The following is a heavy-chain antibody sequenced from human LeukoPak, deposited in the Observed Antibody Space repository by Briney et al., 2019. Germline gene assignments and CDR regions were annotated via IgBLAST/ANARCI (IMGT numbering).Heavy chain of an antibody. J-gene: IGHJ6*03. V-gene: IGHV3-74*01. CDR2: INSDGSST. CDR3: AKGNDYGDYLGYYMDV. CDR1: GFTFSNYW. D-gene: IGHD4-17*01. Sequence: GGSLRLSCAASGFTFSNYWMHWVRQAPGKGLVWVSRINSDGSSTSYADSVKGRVTISRDNATSTLYLQMNSLRAEDTAVYSCAKGNDYGDYLGYYMDVWGKGTTVTVSS.